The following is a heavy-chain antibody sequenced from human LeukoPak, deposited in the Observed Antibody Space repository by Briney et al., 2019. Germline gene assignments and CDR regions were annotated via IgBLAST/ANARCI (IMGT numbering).Heavy chain of an antibody. CDR2: IYYSGST. D-gene: IGHD7-27*01. J-gene: IGHJ4*02. V-gene: IGHV4-59*08. Sequence: SETLSLTCTVSGGSISSYYWSWIRQPPGKGLEWIGYIYYSGSTNYNPSLKSRVTISVDTSKNQFSLKLSSVTAADTAVYYCARHVTSTGDDGDFDYWGQGTLVTVSS. CDR3: ARHVTSTGDDGDFDY. CDR1: GGSISSYY.